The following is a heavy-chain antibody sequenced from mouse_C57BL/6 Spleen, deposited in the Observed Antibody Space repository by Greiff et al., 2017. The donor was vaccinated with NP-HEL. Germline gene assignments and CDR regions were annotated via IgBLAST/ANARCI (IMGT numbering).Heavy chain of an antibody. V-gene: IGHV5-4*01. Sequence: EVHLVESGGGLVKPGGSLKLSCAASGFTFSSYALSWVRPTPEKRLGGVATLSDGGSYTYYPDNVKGRFTISRDNAKNNLYLQMSHLKSEDTAMYYCAREMRRYYAMDYWGQGTSVTVTS. J-gene: IGHJ4*01. CDR1: GFTFSSYA. CDR3: AREMRRYYAMDY. CDR2: LSDGGSYT.